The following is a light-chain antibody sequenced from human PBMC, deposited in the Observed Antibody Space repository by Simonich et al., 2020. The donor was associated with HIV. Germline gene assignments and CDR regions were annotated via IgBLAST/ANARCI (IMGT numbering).Light chain of an antibody. CDR1: SSDVGGYNY. CDR2: DVS. J-gene: IGLJ3*02. CDR3: CSYAGSWG. Sequence: QSALTQPRSVSGSPGQSVTISCTGTSSDVGGYNYVSWYQQHPGKAPKLIIYDVSKRPSGGPDRFSGSKAGNQASLNIPGLQAEDEADYYCCSYAGSWGFGGGTKLTVL. V-gene: IGLV2-11*01.